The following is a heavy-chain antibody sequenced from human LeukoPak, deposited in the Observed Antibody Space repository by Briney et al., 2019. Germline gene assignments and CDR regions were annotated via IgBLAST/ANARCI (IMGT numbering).Heavy chain of an antibody. V-gene: IGHV6-1*01. D-gene: IGHD3/OR15-3a*01. CDR3: ARGWTRDGFNI. J-gene: IGHJ3*02. CDR2: TYYNSKWYN. CDR1: GDSVSNNA. Sequence: SQTLSLTCVISGDSVSNNAWNWVRQTPSGGLECLGRTYYNSKWYNDYAESVKSRISISPDTSKNQFSLQLNSVTPGDTAVYYCARGWTRDGFNIWSQGTMVTVSS.